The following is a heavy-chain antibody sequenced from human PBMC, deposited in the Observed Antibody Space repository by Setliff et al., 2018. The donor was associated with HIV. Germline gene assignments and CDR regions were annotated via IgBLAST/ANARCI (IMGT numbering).Heavy chain of an antibody. CDR1: GYTFTSYD. CDR3: ARDPSPYYSDDSGYPDDAFDI. J-gene: IGHJ3*02. Sequence: WASVKVSCKASGYTFTSYDINWVRQATGQGLEWMGWMNPNSGNTGYAQKFQGRVTMTGNTSISTAYMELSSLRSEDTAVYYCARDPSPYYSDDSGYPDDAFDIWGQGTMVTVSS. CDR2: MNPNSGNT. D-gene: IGHD3-22*01. V-gene: IGHV1-8*01.